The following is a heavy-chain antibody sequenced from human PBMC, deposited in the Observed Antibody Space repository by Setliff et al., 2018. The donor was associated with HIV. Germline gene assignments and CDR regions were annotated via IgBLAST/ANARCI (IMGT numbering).Heavy chain of an antibody. Sequence: SVKVSCKTSGDTFRCYGIMWVRQAPGQGLECMGGFIPILGTATYAQKFKGRVTITADESTSTVYMELSSLRSDDTAVYYCARDRSNYVGLDAFDIWGQGTRVTVSS. CDR3: ARDRSNYVGLDAFDI. CDR2: FIPILGTA. V-gene: IGHV1-69*13. CDR1: GDTFRCYG. J-gene: IGHJ3*02. D-gene: IGHD4-4*01.